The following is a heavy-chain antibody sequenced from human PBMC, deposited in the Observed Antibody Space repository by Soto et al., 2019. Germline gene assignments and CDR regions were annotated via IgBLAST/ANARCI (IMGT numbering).Heavy chain of an antibody. CDR2: ISYDGSNK. CDR1: GFTFSSYA. D-gene: IGHD2-2*01. Sequence: QVQLVESGGGVVQPGRSLRLSCAASGFTFSSYAMHWVRQAPGKGLEWVAVISYDGSNKYYADSVKGRFTISRDNSKNTLYLQKNIQRAENTAMYYCARDIVEYQRLFKPTKTNWFDPRGQGTLVTVSS. V-gene: IGHV3-30-3*01. CDR3: ARDIVEYQRLFKPTKTNWFDP. J-gene: IGHJ5*02.